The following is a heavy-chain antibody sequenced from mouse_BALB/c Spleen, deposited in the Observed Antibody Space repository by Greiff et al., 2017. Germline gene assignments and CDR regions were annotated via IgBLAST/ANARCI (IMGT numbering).Heavy chain of an antibody. CDR3: TRSGTTATAFAY. J-gene: IGHJ3*01. Sequence: VQRVESGAELVKPGASVKLSCKASGYTFTSYYMYWVKQRPGQGLEWIGEINPSNGGTNFNEKFKSKATLTVDKSSSTAYMQLSSLTSEDSAVYYCTRSGTTATAFAYWGQGTLVTVSA. V-gene: IGHV1S81*02. CDR2: INPSNGGT. D-gene: IGHD1-2*01. CDR1: GYTFTSYY.